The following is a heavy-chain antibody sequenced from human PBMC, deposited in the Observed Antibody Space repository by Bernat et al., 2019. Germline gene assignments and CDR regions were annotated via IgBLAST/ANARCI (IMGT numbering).Heavy chain of an antibody. V-gene: IGHV1-2*06. CDR2: INPNSGGT. Sequence: QVQLVQSGAEVKKPGASVKVSCKASGYTFTGYYMHWVRQAPGQGLEWMGRINPNSGGTNYAQKFKGRVTMTRDTSISTAYMELSRLRSDDTAVYYCARVYYDSSGYASGDYWGQGTLVTVSS. D-gene: IGHD3-22*01. J-gene: IGHJ4*02. CDR1: GYTFTGYY. CDR3: ARVYYDSSGYASGDY.